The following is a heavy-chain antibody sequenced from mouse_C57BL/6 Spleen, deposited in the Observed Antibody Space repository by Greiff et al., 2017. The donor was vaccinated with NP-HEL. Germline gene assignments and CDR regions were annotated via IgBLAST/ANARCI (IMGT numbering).Heavy chain of an antibody. CDR1: GYTFTSYW. V-gene: IGHV1-55*01. Sequence: QVQLQQSGAELVKPGASVKMSCKASGYTFTSYWITWVKQRPGQGLEWIGDIYPGSGSTNYNEKFKSKATLTVDTSSSTAYMQLSSLTSEDSAVYYCARRTVVDAMDYWGQGTSVTVSS. J-gene: IGHJ4*01. CDR3: ARRTVVDAMDY. D-gene: IGHD1-1*01. CDR2: IYPGSGST.